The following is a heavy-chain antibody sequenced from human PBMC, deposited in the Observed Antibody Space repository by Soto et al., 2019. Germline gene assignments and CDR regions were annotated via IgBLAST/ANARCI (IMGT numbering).Heavy chain of an antibody. CDR3: VREMSSSWYAAFDL. Sequence: QVQLIQSGAEVKKPGSSVRVSCKASGGSFSTYVITWVRQAPGHGLEWMGGIIPIFGAPNYAEKSQGRVTITADKPTDTAYMDLISLRSEDTAVYYCVREMSSSWYAAFDLWGPGTMVTVSS. CDR1: GGSFSTYV. CDR2: IIPIFGAP. V-gene: IGHV1-69*06. J-gene: IGHJ3*01. D-gene: IGHD6-13*01.